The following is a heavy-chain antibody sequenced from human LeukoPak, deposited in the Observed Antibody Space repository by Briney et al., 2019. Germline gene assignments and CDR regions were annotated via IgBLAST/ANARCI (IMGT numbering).Heavy chain of an antibody. CDR3: AREGGGIAMVRGVYFDY. Sequence: GGSLRLSCAASGFTFSTYGMSWVRQAPREALEWVSGINWNGGSTGYADSVKGRFTISRDNAKNSLYLQMNSLRAEDTALYYCAREGGGIAMVRGVYFDYWGQGTLVTVSS. V-gene: IGHV3-20*04. J-gene: IGHJ4*02. D-gene: IGHD3-10*01. CDR1: GFTFSTYG. CDR2: INWNGGST.